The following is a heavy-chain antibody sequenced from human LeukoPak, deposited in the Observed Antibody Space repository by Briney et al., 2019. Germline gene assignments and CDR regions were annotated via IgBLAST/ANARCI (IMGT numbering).Heavy chain of an antibody. CDR2: MNEDGSGR. CDR1: GFKFTRAL. J-gene: IGHJ4*02. CDR3: AKAGASGSHYGD. V-gene: IGHV3-7*03. Sequence: GALRLSCSASGFKFTRALMSWLRQTPEKGLEWVAHMNEDGSGRFYVDSAKGRFTISRDDTQNSVYLQMNSLRAEDTALYYCAKAGASGSHYGDWGQGTLVTVSS. D-gene: IGHD3-10*01.